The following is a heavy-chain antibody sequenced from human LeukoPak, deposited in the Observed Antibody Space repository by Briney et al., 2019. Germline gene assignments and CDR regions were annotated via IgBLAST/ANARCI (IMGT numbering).Heavy chain of an antibody. J-gene: IGHJ6*02. CDR3: AMAVAGNGYYYYGMDV. CDR1: GGTFSSYA. V-gene: IGHV1-69*13. CDR2: IIPIFGTA. D-gene: IGHD6-19*01. Sequence: SVKVSCKASGGTFSSYAISWVRQAPGQGLEWMGGIIPIFGTANYAQKCQGRVTITADESTSTAYMELSSLRSEDTAVYYCAMAVAGNGYYYYGMDVWGQGTTVTVSS.